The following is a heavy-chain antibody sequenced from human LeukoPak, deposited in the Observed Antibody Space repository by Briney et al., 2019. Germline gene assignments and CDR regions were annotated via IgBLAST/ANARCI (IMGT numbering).Heavy chain of an antibody. CDR1: GFTFSSYA. Sequence: PGGSLRLSCAASGFTFSSYAMHWVRQAPGKGLEWVAVISYDGSNKYYADSVKGRFTISRDNSKNTLYLQMNSLRAEDTAVYYCARVKVPAQQLVPLDIWGQGTVVTVSS. V-gene: IGHV3-30-3*01. J-gene: IGHJ3*02. CDR2: ISYDGSNK. D-gene: IGHD6-13*01. CDR3: ARVKVPAQQLVPLDI.